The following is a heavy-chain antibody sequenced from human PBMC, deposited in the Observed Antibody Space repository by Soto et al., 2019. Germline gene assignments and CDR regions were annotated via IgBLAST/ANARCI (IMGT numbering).Heavy chain of an antibody. CDR2: ISSSSSTI. Sequence: LRLSCAAYGFTFSSYSMNWVRQAPGKGLEWVSYISSSSSTIYYADSVKGRFTISRDNAKNSLYLQMNSLRDEDTAVYYCAASDSSAYYGVDYWGQGTLVIVSS. CDR1: GFTFSSYS. J-gene: IGHJ4*02. D-gene: IGHD3-22*01. V-gene: IGHV3-48*02. CDR3: AASDSSAYYGVDY.